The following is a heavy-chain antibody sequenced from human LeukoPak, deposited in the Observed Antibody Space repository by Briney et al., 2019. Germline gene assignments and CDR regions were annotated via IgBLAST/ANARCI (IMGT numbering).Heavy chain of an antibody. V-gene: IGHV1-18*01. J-gene: IGHJ4*02. Sequence: ASVKVSCKASGYTFTSYGISWVRQAPGQGLEWMGWISAYNGDTNYAQKLQGRVTMTTDTSTSTAYMELRSLRSDDTAVYYCAGADCSGGSCYPDYWGQGTLVTVSS. CDR3: AGADCSGGSCYPDY. D-gene: IGHD2-15*01. CDR2: ISAYNGDT. CDR1: GYTFTSYG.